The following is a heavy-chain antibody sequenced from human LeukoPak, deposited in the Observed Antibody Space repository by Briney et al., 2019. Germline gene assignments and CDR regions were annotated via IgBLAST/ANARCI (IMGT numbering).Heavy chain of an antibody. D-gene: IGHD4-17*01. V-gene: IGHV3-74*01. CDR3: GREVSGDRWLNWIDP. J-gene: IGHJ5*02. CDR2: INSDGSST. CDR1: GFTFSSYW. Sequence: GGSLRLSCAASGFTFSSYWMHWVRQAPGKGLVWVSRINSDGSSTTYADSVKGRFTISRDNAKNTLYLQMNSLRAKDTAVYHCGREVSGDRWLNWIDPWGQGTLVTVSS.